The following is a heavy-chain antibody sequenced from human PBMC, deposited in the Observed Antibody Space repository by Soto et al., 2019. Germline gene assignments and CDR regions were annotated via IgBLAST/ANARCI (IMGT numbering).Heavy chain of an antibody. CDR2: IIPIFGTA. J-gene: IGHJ6*02. D-gene: IGHD5-18*01. Sequence: ASVKVSCKASGGTFSSYAISWVRQAPGQGLEWMGGIIPIFGTANYAQKFQGRVTITADESTSTAYMELSSLRSEDTAVYYCAREDGRTYNYGYVGYYYYGMDVWGQGTTVTVSS. CDR3: AREDGRTYNYGYVGYYYYGMDV. CDR1: GGTFSSYA. V-gene: IGHV1-69*13.